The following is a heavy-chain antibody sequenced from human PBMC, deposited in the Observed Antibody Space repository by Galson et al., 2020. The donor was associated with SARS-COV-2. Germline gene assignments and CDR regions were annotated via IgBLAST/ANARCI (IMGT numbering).Heavy chain of an antibody. Sequence: SETLSLTCSVSCGSMTSGSYYWSWIRQPAGKGLDWIGRIFTSGSTNYNPSLESRVTISVHPSKNQFSLRLTSVTAADAAVYYCARLGAASPRDYWGQGILVTVSS. CDR2: IFTSGST. D-gene: IGHD2-15*01. V-gene: IGHV4-61*02. J-gene: IGHJ4*02. CDR1: CGSMTSGSYY. CDR3: ARLGAASPRDY.